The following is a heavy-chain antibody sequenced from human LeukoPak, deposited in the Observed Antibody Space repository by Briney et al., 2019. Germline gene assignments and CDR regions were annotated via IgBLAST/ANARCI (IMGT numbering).Heavy chain of an antibody. V-gene: IGHV3-23*01. CDR3: ARRGGSSRGSQGDDY. J-gene: IGHJ4*02. Sequence: GGSLRLSCAASGFTFSSYAMSWVRQAPGKGLEWVSAISGSGGSTYYAGSVKGRFTISRDNSKNTLYLQMNSLRAEDTAVYYCARRGGSSRGSQGDDYWGQGTQVTVSS. D-gene: IGHD6-13*01. CDR2: ISGSGGST. CDR1: GFTFSSYA.